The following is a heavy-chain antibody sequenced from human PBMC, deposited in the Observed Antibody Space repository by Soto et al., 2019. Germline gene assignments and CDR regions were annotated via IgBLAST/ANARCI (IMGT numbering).Heavy chain of an antibody. J-gene: IGHJ4*02. D-gene: IGHD6-13*01. CDR2: IYYSGST. CDR1: GGSISSYY. CDR3: ARSPAAAGPLDQLDY. Sequence: PSETLSLTCTVSGGSISSYYWSWIRQPPGKGLEWIGYIYYSGSTNYNPSLKSRVTISVDTSKNQFSLKLSSVTAADTAVYYCARSPAAAGPLDQLDYWGQGTLVTVSS. V-gene: IGHV4-59*08.